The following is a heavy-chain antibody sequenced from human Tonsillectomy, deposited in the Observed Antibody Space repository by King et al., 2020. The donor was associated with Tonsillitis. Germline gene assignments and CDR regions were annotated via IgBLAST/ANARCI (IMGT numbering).Heavy chain of an antibody. D-gene: IGHD3-3*02. CDR2: IMYGGNQK. J-gene: IGHJ4*02. CDR3: AKDLEGICTFDQ. CDR1: GFTFSASV. V-gene: IGHV3-30*02. Sequence: VQLVESGGGVVQPGGSLTLSCAASGFTFSASVMHWVRQVPGRGLEWVALIMYGGNQKYYADSVKGRFNISRDNFEKTLYLNMRNLRIGDTAIYYCAKDLEGICTFDQCVQATQVTVSS.